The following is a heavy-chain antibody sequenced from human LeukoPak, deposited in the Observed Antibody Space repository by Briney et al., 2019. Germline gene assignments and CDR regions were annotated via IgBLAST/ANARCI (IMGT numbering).Heavy chain of an antibody. CDR1: GFTFGDYA. J-gene: IGHJ4*02. Sequence: GGSLRLSCTASGFTFGDYAMSWVRQAPGKGLEWGGFIRSKAYGGTTEYAASVKGRFTISRDDSKSIAYLQMNSLKTEDTAVYYCTREGIVVVPAAMIYFDYWGQGTLVTVSS. CDR3: TREGIVVVPAAMIYFDY. D-gene: IGHD2-2*01. V-gene: IGHV3-49*04. CDR2: IRSKAYGGTT.